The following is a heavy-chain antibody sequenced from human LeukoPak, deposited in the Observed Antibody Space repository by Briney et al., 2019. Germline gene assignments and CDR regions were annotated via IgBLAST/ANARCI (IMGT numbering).Heavy chain of an antibody. J-gene: IGHJ4*02. V-gene: IGHV4-59*01. CDR2: IHYSGST. CDR3: AREAREPDGDSSGYFEY. D-gene: IGHD3-22*01. CDR1: GGSISSYY. Sequence: SETLSLTCTVSGGSISSYYWSWIQQPPGKGLEWIGYIHYSGSTNYNPSLKSRVTISVDTSKNQFSLKLSSVTAADTAVYYCAREAREPDGDSSGYFEYWGQGTLVTVSS.